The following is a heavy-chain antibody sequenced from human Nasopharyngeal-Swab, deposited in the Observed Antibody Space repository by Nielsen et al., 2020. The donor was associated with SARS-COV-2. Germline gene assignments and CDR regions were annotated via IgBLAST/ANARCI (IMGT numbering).Heavy chain of an antibody. CDR1: GFTFSSYA. J-gene: IGHJ3*02. Sequence: GASLKISCAASGFTFSSYAMHWVRQAPGKGLEWVAVISYDGNNKYYADSVKGRFTISRDNSKNTLYLQMNSLRAEDTAVYYCARDPDGGNVWEDAFDIWGQGTMVTVSS. V-gene: IGHV3-30-3*01. CDR3: ARDPDGGNVWEDAFDI. D-gene: IGHD4-23*01. CDR2: ISYDGNNK.